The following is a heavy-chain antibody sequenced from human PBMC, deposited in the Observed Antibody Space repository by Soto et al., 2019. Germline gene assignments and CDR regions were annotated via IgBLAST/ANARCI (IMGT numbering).Heavy chain of an antibody. Sequence: QVPLVESGGGVVQPGRSLRLSCAASGFTFSSYAMHWVRQAPGKGLEWVAVISYDGSNKYYADSVKGRFTISRDNSKNTLYLQMNSLRAEDTAVYYCARDDGQWELGPFDYWGQGTLVTVSS. CDR2: ISYDGSNK. CDR3: ARDDGQWELGPFDY. CDR1: GFTFSSYA. V-gene: IGHV3-30-3*01. J-gene: IGHJ4*02. D-gene: IGHD1-26*01.